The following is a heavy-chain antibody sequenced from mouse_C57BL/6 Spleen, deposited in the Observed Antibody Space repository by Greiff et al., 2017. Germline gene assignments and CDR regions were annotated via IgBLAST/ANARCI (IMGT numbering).Heavy chain of an antibody. CDR3: AKEDYGSNLDY. D-gene: IGHD1-1*01. Sequence: VQLQQSGPELVKPGASVKMSCQASGYTFTDYNMHWVKQSHGMSLEWIGYINPNNGGTSYNQKFKGKATLTVTKSSSTAYMGRRSLTAEESAVYDCAKEDYGSNLDYWGQGTTLTVSS. CDR2: INPNNGGT. J-gene: IGHJ2*01. CDR1: GYTFTDYN. V-gene: IGHV1-22*01.